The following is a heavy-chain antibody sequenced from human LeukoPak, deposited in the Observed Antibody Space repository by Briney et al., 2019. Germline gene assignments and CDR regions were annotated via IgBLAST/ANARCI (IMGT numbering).Heavy chain of an antibody. J-gene: IGHJ4*02. CDR3: ARVAAAGFDY. CDR1: GFMFNSYW. Sequence: GGSLRLSCAASGFMFNSYWMSWVRQAPGKGLEWVANIKEDGSETYHVDSVKGRFTISRDDAKNSLYLQMNSLRAEDTAVYYCARVAAAGFDYWGQGTLVTVSS. V-gene: IGHV3-7*01. D-gene: IGHD6-13*01. CDR2: IKEDGSET.